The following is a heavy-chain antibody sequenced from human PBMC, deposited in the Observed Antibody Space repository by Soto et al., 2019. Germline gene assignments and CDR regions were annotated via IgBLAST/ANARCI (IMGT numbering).Heavy chain of an antibody. CDR1: GFSLSTSGMC. D-gene: IGHD6-19*01. CDR2: IDCDDDK. V-gene: IGHV2-70*01. Sequence: ESGPTLVNPTQTLTLTCTFSGFSLSTSGMCVSWIRQHPGKALEWLALIDCDDDKYYSTSLKTRLTISKDTSKNQVVLTMTNMDPVDTATYYCARIRYSSAQGYYYGMDVWGQGTTVTVSS. CDR3: ARIRYSSAQGYYYGMDV. J-gene: IGHJ6*02.